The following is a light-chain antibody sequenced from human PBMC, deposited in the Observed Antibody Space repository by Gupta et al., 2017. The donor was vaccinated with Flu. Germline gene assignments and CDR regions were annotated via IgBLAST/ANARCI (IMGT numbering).Light chain of an antibody. CDR3: QQYENLPIT. CDR2: DAS. J-gene: IGKJ5*01. V-gene: IGKV1-33*01. Sequence: DIQMTQSPSSLSASVGDRVTITCQASQDITNFLNWYQQKPGKVPELLIYDASNLEAGVPSRFSGRGSGTNFTFTISSLQPEDIGTYYCQQYENLPITFGQGTRLDIK. CDR1: QDITNF.